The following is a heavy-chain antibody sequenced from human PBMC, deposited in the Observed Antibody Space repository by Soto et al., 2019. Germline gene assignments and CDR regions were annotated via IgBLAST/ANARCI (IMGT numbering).Heavy chain of an antibody. CDR3: VRLVPATGAGDF. J-gene: IGHJ4*02. CDR2: IFYDGST. Sequence: QLQLQESGPGLVKPSETLSLTCTVSGGPITNSIYYWGWIRKPPGKGLEWNGRIFYDGSTYYKPSLQSRVAVSGDTSRNLFSLKLTSVTAAETAVYYCVRLVPATGAGDFCGQGIRVTVSS. D-gene: IGHD6-13*01. CDR1: GGPITNSIYY. V-gene: IGHV4-39*02.